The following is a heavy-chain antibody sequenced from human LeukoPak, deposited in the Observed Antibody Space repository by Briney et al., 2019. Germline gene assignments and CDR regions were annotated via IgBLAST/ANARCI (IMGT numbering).Heavy chain of an antibody. J-gene: IGHJ4*02. V-gene: IGHV4-39*01. CDR1: GGSISSSSAY. CDR3: VSPRGFSYGYFDY. D-gene: IGHD5-18*01. Sequence: SETLSLTCTVSGGSISSSSAYWGWIRQPPGKGLEWIGSIYYSKNTYYNPSLKSRVTISADTSKKQFSLTLGSVSATDTAVYYCVSPRGFSYGYFDYWGQGTLVTVSS. CDR2: IYYSKNT.